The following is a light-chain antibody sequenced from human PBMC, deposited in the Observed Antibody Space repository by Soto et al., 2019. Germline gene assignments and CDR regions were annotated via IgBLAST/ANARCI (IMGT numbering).Light chain of an antibody. CDR3: QHYGSSLT. Sequence: VVTQPTGTLSLSPGAIATLSCRACQSRSNNIYLAWYQQKPGQDPRFLIYGASSRATGIPDRLSGSGSGTEFTLPIRRMEPEDFAVDDCQHYGSSLTFGQGTRLEIK. CDR1: QSRSNNIY. CDR2: GAS. V-gene: IGKV3-20*01. J-gene: IGKJ5*01.